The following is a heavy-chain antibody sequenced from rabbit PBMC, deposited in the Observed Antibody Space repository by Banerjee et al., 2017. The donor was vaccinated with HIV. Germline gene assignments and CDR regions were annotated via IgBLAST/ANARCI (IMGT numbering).Heavy chain of an antibody. V-gene: IGHV1S45*01. Sequence: QEQLVESGGGLVKPGASLTLTCEASGFPFSEKAVMCWVRQAPGKGLTWIACIDTNDGDTDYANWPKGRFTISKTSSTTVTLQMTSLTAADTATYFCARNYVNAFDPWGPGTL. J-gene: IGHJ2*01. CDR3: ARNYVNAFDP. CDR2: IDTNDGDT. D-gene: IGHD1-1*01. CDR1: GFPFSEKAV.